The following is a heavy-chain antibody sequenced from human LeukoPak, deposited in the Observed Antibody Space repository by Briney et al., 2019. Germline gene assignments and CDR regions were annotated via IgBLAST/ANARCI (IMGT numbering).Heavy chain of an antibody. J-gene: IGHJ5*02. CDR1: GGSFSGYY. V-gene: IGHV4-34*01. CDR3: AGSLELSWFDP. D-gene: IGHD1-7*01. Sequence: SETLSLTCAVYGGSFSGYYWSWIRQPPGKGLEWIGEINHSGSTNYNPSLKSRVTISVDTSKNQFSLKLSSVTAADTAVYYCAGSLELSWFDPWGQGTLVTVSS. CDR2: INHSGST.